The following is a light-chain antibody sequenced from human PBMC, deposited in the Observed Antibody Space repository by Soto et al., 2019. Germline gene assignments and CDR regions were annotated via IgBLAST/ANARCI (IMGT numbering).Light chain of an antibody. V-gene: IGLV2-23*02. CDR1: SSDVGAYNL. CDR2: EVT. Sequence: SVLTEPASVSGSPGQSITISCTGSSSDVGAYNLVSWYQQHPGKAPKLMIYEVTKRPSGVSNRFSGSKSGNTASLTISGLQAEDEANYYCFSYAGDSSYVFGTGTKVTVL. CDR3: FSYAGDSSYV. J-gene: IGLJ1*01.